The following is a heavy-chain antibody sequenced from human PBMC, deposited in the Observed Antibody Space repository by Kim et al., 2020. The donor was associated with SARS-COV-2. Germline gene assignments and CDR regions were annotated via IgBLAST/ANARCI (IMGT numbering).Heavy chain of an antibody. Sequence: ASVKVSCKASGYTFTSYAMHWVRQAPGQRLEWMGWINAGNGNTKYSQKFQGRVTITRDTSASTAYMELSSLRSEDTAVYYCARDLGAYCGGDCYFGYWGQGTLVTVSS. V-gene: IGHV1-3*01. D-gene: IGHD2-21*02. CDR3: ARDLGAYCGGDCYFGY. J-gene: IGHJ4*02. CDR2: INAGNGNT. CDR1: GYTFTSYA.